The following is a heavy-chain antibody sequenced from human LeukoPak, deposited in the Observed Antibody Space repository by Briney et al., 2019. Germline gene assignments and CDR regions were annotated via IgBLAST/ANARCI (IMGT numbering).Heavy chain of an antibody. CDR1: GGSINSYY. Sequence: SETLSLTCTVSGGSINSYYWSWIRQPAGKGLEWIGRIYTSGSTNYNPSLKSRVTMSVDTSKNQFSLKLSSVTAADTAVYYCARGRSVGLWGSGSHYYYYMDVWGKGTTVTVSS. J-gene: IGHJ6*03. CDR3: ARGRSVGLWGSGSHYYYYMDV. D-gene: IGHD3-10*01. CDR2: IYTSGST. V-gene: IGHV4-4*07.